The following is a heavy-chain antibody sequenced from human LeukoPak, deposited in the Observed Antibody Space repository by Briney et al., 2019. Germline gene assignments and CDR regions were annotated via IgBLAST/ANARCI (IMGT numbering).Heavy chain of an antibody. CDR2: IYYSGST. CDR1: GGSISSYY. Sequence: SETLSLTCTVSGGSISSYYWSWIRQPPGKGLEWIGYIYYSGSTNYNPSLNSRVTMSVDTSNNQFSLKLSSVTAADTAVYYCARGLVDKNWFDPWGQGTLVTVSS. D-gene: IGHD2-15*01. V-gene: IGHV4-59*08. CDR3: ARGLVDKNWFDP. J-gene: IGHJ5*02.